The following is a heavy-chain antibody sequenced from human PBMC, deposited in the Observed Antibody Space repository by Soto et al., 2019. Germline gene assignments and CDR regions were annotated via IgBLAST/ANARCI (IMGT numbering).Heavy chain of an antibody. V-gene: IGHV4-31*03. CDR1: GGSISSGGYY. J-gene: IGHJ6*02. CDR3: ARGYHFWSRYWTRYYYYGMDV. CDR2: IYYSGST. D-gene: IGHD3-3*01. Sequence: SLSLTCTVSGGSISSGGYYWSGIRQHPGKGLEWIGYIYYSGSTYYNPSLKSRVTISVDTSKNQFSLKLSSVTAADTAVYYCARGYHFWSRYWTRYYYYGMDVCGQRTTVTVSS.